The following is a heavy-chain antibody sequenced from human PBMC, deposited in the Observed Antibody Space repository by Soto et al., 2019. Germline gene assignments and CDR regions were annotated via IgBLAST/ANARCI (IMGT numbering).Heavy chain of an antibody. CDR2: ITAENGNT. D-gene: IGHD5-12*01. J-gene: IGHJ4*02. CDR1: GYSFTSYG. V-gene: IGHV1-18*04. CDR3: AIVVLEWLPTSGFDY. Sequence: QIQLVQSGAEVKKPGASVKVSCKASGYSFTSYGITWVRQAPGQGPEWLGWITAENGNTNYAQKFQGRSTMTTDTSTSTAFMELRGLRSDDTAVYYCAIVVLEWLPTSGFDYWGQGTLVTVSS.